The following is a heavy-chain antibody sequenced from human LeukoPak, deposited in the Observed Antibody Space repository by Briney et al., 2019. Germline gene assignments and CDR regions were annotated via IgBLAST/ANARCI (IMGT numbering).Heavy chain of an antibody. CDR2: IIPMFGTA. Sequence: ASVKVSCKASGGTFSSYAISWVRQAPGQGLEWMGGIIPMFGTANYTQKFQDRVTITADESTSTAYMELSGLRSEDTAVYFCAREAGVAVYYFDYWGQGTLVTVSS. CDR1: GGTFSSYA. V-gene: IGHV1-69*13. D-gene: IGHD6-19*01. CDR3: AREAGVAVYYFDY. J-gene: IGHJ4*02.